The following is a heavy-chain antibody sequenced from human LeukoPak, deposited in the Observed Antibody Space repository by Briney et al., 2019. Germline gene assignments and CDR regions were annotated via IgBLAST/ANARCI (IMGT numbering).Heavy chain of an antibody. D-gene: IGHD3-3*01. V-gene: IGHV7-4-1*02. J-gene: IGHJ4*02. Sequence: GASVKVSCKASGYTFTSYAMNWVRQAPGQGLEWMGWINTNTGNPTYAQGFTGRFVFSLDTSVNTAFLQISSLKAEDTAVYYCARSDYYDFLSDYYYFDYWGQGTLVTVSS. CDR2: INTNTGNP. CDR1: GYTFTSYA. CDR3: ARSDYYDFLSDYYYFDY.